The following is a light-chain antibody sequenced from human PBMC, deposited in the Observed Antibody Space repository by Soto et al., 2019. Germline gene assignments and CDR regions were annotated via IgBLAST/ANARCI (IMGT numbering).Light chain of an antibody. CDR1: QSIRSPF. CDR2: GAS. Sequence: EIVLTQSPATLSLSPGERATLSCRASQSIRSPFLAWYQQKPGQAPRLFIHGASSRATGIPDRFSGSGSGTAFTLAISALEPEDFAVYYCGSDEWTFGQGTKVE. J-gene: IGKJ1*01. V-gene: IGKV3-20*01. CDR3: GSDEWT.